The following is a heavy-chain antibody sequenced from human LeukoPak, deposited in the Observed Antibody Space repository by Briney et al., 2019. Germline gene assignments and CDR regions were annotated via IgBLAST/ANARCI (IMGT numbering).Heavy chain of an antibody. D-gene: IGHD2-21*01. Sequence: SVKVSCKASGGTFSSYANSWVRQAPGQGLEWMGRIIPIFGIANYAQKFQGRVTITADKSTSTAYMELSSLRSEDTAVYYCARGSAGTPDCGDYWGQGTLVTVSS. CDR1: GGTFSSYA. V-gene: IGHV1-69*04. CDR2: IIPIFGIA. CDR3: ARGSAGTPDCGDY. J-gene: IGHJ4*02.